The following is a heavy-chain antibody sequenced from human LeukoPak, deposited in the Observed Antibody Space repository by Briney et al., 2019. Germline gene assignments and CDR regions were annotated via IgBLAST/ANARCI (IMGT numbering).Heavy chain of an antibody. J-gene: IGHJ3*01. CDR3: ASRAGNSFHGFDV. Sequence: ASVKVSCRSSGFTFTSYGVNWVRQAPGQGLAWMGCISAYNGDTSSAQTLQGRITMTTDTSSSTAYMDLRSLSSDNTAVYYCASRAGNSFHGFDVWGQGTMVTVSS. D-gene: IGHD4-23*01. V-gene: IGHV1-18*01. CDR2: ISAYNGDT. CDR1: GFTFTSYG.